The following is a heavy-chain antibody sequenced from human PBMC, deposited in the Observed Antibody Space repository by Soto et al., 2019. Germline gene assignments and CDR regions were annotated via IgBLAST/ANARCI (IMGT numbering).Heavy chain of an antibody. Sequence: QVQLQESGPGLVKPSQTLSLTCSVSGGSISSNGYYWSWIRQFPGKGLEWIGYMHYSGSSYYNPSLQSRVTMSVDMSKNQFSLKLSSVTAADTAVYYCAGRHSGCDYRADYWGQGALVTVSS. J-gene: IGHJ4*02. V-gene: IGHV4-31*03. D-gene: IGHD5-12*01. CDR2: MHYSGSS. CDR3: AGRHSGCDYRADY. CDR1: GGSISSNGYY.